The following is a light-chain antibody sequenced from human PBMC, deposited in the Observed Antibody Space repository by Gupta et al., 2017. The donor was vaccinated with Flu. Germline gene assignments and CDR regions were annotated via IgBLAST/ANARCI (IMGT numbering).Light chain of an antibody. CDR2: GAT. Sequence: DIQMTQSPSSLSASVGDRVTITCRTSQNIYNYLSWYQQTPGKAPKFLIYGATNLHSGVPSRFSGSGSGTYFSLTISSLQPEDFATYICQQTYKPPNNFGQGTKLEIK. CDR3: QQTYKPPNN. V-gene: IGKV1-39*01. J-gene: IGKJ2*01. CDR1: QNIYNY.